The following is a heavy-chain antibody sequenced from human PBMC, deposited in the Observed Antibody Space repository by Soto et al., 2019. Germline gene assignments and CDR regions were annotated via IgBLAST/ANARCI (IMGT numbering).Heavy chain of an antibody. V-gene: IGHV1-69*02. CDR1: GGTFSSYT. CDR3: ILGYGSGGSCYSRYYYYGMDV. CDR2: IIPILGIA. Sequence: QVQLEQSGAEVKKPGSSVKVSCKTSGGTFSSYTISWVRQAPGQGLEWMGRIIPILGIANYAQKFQGRVTITADKSTSTAYMELSSLRSEDTAVYYCILGYGSGGSCYSRYYYYGMDVWGQGTTVTVSS. D-gene: IGHD2-15*01. J-gene: IGHJ6*02.